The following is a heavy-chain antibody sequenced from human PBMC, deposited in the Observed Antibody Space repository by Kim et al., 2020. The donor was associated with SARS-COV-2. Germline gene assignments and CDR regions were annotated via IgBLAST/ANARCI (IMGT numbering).Heavy chain of an antibody. CDR3: AKGRCSGLEPVVGRYGMDV. D-gene: IGHD2-15*01. V-gene: IGHV3-20*01. Sequence: GGSLRLSCAASGFTFDNYGMSWVRQAPGKGLEWVAGIKRDGSNTCYADSVKGRFTISRDNSKNSLYLQMDSLRAEDTALYHCAKGRCSGLEPVVGRYGMDVWGQGTTVTVSS. CDR2: IKRDGSNT. CDR1: GFTFDNYG. J-gene: IGHJ6*02.